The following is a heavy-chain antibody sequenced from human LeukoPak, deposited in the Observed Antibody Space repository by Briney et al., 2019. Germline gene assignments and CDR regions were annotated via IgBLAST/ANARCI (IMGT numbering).Heavy chain of an antibody. CDR1: GFTFSSYS. CDR2: ISSSSSYI. Sequence: PGGSLRLSCAASGFTFSSYSMNWVRQAPGKGLEWVSSISSSSSYIYYADSVKGRFTISRDNAKNSLYLQVNSLRAEDTAVYYCARDLGDYYDSSGLDYWGQGTLVTASS. J-gene: IGHJ4*02. V-gene: IGHV3-21*01. D-gene: IGHD3-22*01. CDR3: ARDLGDYYDSSGLDY.